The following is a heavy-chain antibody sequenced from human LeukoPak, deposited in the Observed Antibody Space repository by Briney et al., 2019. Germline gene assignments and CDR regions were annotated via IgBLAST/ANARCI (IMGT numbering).Heavy chain of an antibody. J-gene: IGHJ5*02. Sequence: PSETLSLTCTVSGGSISSYYWSWIRQPPGKGLEWVGYIYYSGSTKYNPSLKSRVTISVDTSKNQFSLKMSSVTAADTAVYYCARNHGSGRGEWFDPWGQGTLVTVSS. V-gene: IGHV4-59*01. CDR3: ARNHGSGRGEWFDP. D-gene: IGHD3-10*01. CDR1: GGSISSYY. CDR2: IYYSGST.